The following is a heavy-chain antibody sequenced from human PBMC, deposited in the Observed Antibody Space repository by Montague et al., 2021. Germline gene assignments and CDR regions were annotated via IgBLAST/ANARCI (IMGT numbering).Heavy chain of an antibody. Sequence: SETLSLTCTVSGDSISSKYFRSWVRQPLGKGLEWIGEIYHGTTSYSPSLKGRLTVSMDTSKNQFSLKLSSVTAADTAIYYCAVGSESAWELLHHWGQGILVTVSP. D-gene: IGHD1-26*01. CDR1: GDSISSKYF. CDR3: AVGSESAWELLHH. CDR2: IYHGTT. J-gene: IGHJ5*02. V-gene: IGHV4-4*02.